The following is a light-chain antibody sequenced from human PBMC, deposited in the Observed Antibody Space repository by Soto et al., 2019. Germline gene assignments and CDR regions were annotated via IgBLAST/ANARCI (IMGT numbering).Light chain of an antibody. J-gene: IGKJ1*01. Sequence: DLQMTQSPSTLSAFVGDRVTITCRASQSIVSWLAWYQQKPGKAPKLLIYKASTLQIGVPSRFSGSGFGTDFPLTSSSLQPDDFESYYCQQYHSYWTFGQGTKVEIK. CDR1: QSIVSW. CDR2: KAS. CDR3: QQYHSYWT. V-gene: IGKV1-5*03.